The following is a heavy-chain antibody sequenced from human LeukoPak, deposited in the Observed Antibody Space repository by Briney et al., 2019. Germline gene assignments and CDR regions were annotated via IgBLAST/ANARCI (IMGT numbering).Heavy chain of an antibody. CDR3: ARSDSSGTARGFQY. D-gene: IGHD3-22*01. V-gene: IGHV5-51*01. CDR1: GYNFTTYW. Sequence: GESLKISCKVSGYNFTTYWIGWVRQLPGKGLEWMGIIYPGDSDTSYSPSFQGQVTISADKSISTAYLQWSSLKASDTAMYYCARSDSSGTARGFQYWGQGTLVTVSS. J-gene: IGHJ1*01. CDR2: IYPGDSDT.